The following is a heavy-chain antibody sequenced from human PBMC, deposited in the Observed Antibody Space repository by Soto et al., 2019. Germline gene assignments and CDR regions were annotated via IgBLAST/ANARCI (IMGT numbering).Heavy chain of an antibody. Sequence: SQTLSLTCAISGDSVSSSSAAWNWIRQSPSRGLEWLGRTYYRSKWYNDYAVSVKSRITINPDTSKNQFSLQLNSVTPEDTAVYYCAREWDEKAGPQPALDYWGQGTLVTVSS. CDR3: AREWDEKAGPQPALDY. CDR2: TYYRSKWYN. CDR1: GDSVSSSSAA. D-gene: IGHD6-19*01. J-gene: IGHJ4*02. V-gene: IGHV6-1*01.